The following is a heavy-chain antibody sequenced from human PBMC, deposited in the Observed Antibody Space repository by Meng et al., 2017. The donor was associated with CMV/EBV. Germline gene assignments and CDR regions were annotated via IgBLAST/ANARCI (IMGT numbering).Heavy chain of an antibody. CDR1: GFTFSSYG. V-gene: IGHV3-30*02. D-gene: IGHD6-6*01. Sequence: GGSLRLSCAASGFTFSSYGMHWVRQAPGKGLEWVAFTRYDGSNKYYADSVKGRFTISRDNSKNTLYLQMNSLRAEDTAVYYCAKEYSSSSTAYYYYGMDVWGQGTTVTVSS. J-gene: IGHJ6*02. CDR2: TRYDGSNK. CDR3: AKEYSSSSTAYYYYGMDV.